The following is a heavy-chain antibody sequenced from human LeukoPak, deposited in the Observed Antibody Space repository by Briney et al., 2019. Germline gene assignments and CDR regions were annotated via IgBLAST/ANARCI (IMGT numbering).Heavy chain of an antibody. CDR1: GGTFSSYA. CDR3: AIDNSGYLDAFDI. V-gene: IGHV1-69*05. CDR2: IIPIFGTA. J-gene: IGHJ3*02. D-gene: IGHD3-22*01. Sequence: SVKVSCKASGGTFSSYAISWVRQAPGQGLEWMGGIIPIFGTANYAQKFQGRVTITTDESTSTAYMELSSLRSEDTAVYYCAIDNSGYLDAFDISGQGTMVTVYS.